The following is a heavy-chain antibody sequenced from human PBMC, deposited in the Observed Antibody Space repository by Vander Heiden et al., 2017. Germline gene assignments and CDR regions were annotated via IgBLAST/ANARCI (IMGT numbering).Heavy chain of an antibody. CDR3: AGLKDYYDSSGYYDAFDI. V-gene: IGHV1-69*01. D-gene: IGHD3-22*01. CDR1: GGTFRRYA. J-gene: IGHJ3*02. CDR2: IIPIFGTA. Sequence: QVQLVQAGAEVKKPGSSVRVSCKATGGTFRRYAISWVRKDPGQGLEWMGGIIPIFGTANYAQKFQGRVTITADESTSTAYMELSSLRSEDTAVYYCAGLKDYYDSSGYYDAFDIWGQGTMVTVSS.